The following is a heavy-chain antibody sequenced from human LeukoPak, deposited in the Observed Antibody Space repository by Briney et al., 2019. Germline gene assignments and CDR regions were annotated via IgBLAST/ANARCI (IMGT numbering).Heavy chain of an antibody. J-gene: IGHJ3*02. D-gene: IGHD6-13*01. CDR3: ARRLAAAGLRGVFDI. Sequence: SETLSLTCTVSGGSISSSSYYWGWIRQPPGKGLEWLGSIYYSGSTYYNPPLKSRVTISVDTSKNQFSLKRSSVTAADTAVYYCARRLAAAGLRGVFDIWGQGTMVTVSS. CDR1: GGSISSSSYY. CDR2: IYYSGST. V-gene: IGHV4-39*01.